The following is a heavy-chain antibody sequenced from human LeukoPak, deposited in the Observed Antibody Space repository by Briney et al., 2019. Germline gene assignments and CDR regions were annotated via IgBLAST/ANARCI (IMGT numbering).Heavy chain of an antibody. CDR2: IDPNSGGT. J-gene: IGHJ5*02. CDR1: GYTFTGYY. Sequence: ASVKVSCKASGYTFTGYYMHWVRQAPGQGLEWMGWIDPNSGGTNYAQKFQGRVTMTRDTSISTAYMVLNRLRSDDTSVYYSARSGGGGEGLLWFGGTKKYNWFDPWGQGTLVTVSS. CDR3: ARSGGGGEGLLWFGGTKKYNWFDP. D-gene: IGHD3-10*01. V-gene: IGHV1-2*02.